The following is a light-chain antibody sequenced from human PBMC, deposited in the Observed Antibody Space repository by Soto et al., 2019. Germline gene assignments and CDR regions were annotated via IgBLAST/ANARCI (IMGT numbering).Light chain of an antibody. CDR2: DAS. Sequence: DIQMTQSPSTLSGSVGDRVTITCRASQTISSWLAWYQQKPGKAPKLLIYDASNLETGVPSRFSGGGSGTDFTLTISSLQPEDIATYYCQQYNDLPRFGPGTKVDIK. J-gene: IGKJ3*01. CDR1: QTISSW. V-gene: IGKV1-33*01. CDR3: QQYNDLPR.